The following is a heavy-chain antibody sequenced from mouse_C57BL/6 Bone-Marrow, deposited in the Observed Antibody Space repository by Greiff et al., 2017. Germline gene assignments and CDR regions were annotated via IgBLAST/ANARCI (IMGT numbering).Heavy chain of an antibody. CDR1: GYTFTSYW. J-gene: IGHJ1*03. D-gene: IGHD2-13*01. Sequence: QVQLQQPGAELVKPGASVKMSCTASGYTFTSYWITWVKQRPGQGLEWIGDIYPGSGSTNYTEQFKSKATLTVDTSAITAYMQLSSLTSEDSAVYYSAKPAYCDCWYCYVWGTGTTVTVSS. V-gene: IGHV1-55*01. CDR3: AKPAYCDCWYCYV. CDR2: IYPGSGST.